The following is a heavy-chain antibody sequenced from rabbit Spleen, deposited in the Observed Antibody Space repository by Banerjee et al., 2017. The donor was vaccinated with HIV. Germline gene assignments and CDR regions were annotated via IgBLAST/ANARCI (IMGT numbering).Heavy chain of an antibody. CDR2: IETVSGST. Sequence: QEQLEESGGDLVKPEGSLTLTCTASGLDFSSSYWICWVRQAPGKGLEWIACIETVSGSTYYASWAKGRFTISKISSTTVTLQMTSLTAADTATYFCARDPAGREDFNLWGQGTLVTVS. J-gene: IGHJ4*01. D-gene: IGHD4-2*01. CDR3: ARDPAGREDFNL. CDR1: GLDFSSSYW. V-gene: IGHV1S45*01.